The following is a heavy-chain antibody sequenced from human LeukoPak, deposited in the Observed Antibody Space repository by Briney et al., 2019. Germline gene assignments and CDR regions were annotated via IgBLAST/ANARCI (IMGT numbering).Heavy chain of an antibody. D-gene: IGHD3-9*01. CDR3: AKPLRGNSYYDILTGYSLKNYYYYMDV. CDR2: ISGSGGST. J-gene: IGHJ6*03. Sequence: PGGSLRLSCAASRFTFSSYAMSWVRQAPGKGLEWVSAISGSGGSTYYADSVKGRFTISRDNSKNTLYLQMNSLRAEDTAVYYCAKPLRGNSYYDILTGYSLKNYYYYMDVWGKGTTVTVSS. CDR1: RFTFSSYA. V-gene: IGHV3-23*01.